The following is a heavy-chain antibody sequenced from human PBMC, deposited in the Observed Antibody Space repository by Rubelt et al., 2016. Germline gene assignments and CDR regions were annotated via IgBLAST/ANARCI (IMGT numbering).Heavy chain of an antibody. CDR1: GFAFNYYS. V-gene: IGHV3-7*03. CDR3: ERDYGE. Sequence: EVHLVESGGGLVQPGGSLRLSCAASGFAFNYYSMNWVRRAPGRGLEWVANIKEDGTSTYYLDSVKGRFTVSRDNAKNSMYLQMGNLRVEDTVVYYCERDYGEWGQGILVTVSS. D-gene: IGHD4-17*01. J-gene: IGHJ4*02. CDR2: IKEDGTST.